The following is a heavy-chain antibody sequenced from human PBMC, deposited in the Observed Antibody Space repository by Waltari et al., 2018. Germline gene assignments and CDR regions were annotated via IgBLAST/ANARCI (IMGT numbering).Heavy chain of an antibody. D-gene: IGHD2-15*01. V-gene: IGHV1-69*05. CDR1: GGTFSSYA. CDR3: ARDRGYCSGGSCYSADY. CDR2: IIPIFGTA. Sequence: QVQLVQSGAEVKKPGSSVKVSCKASGGTFSSYAISWVRQAPGQGLEWMGGIIPIFGTANYAQKFQVRVTITTDESTSTAYMELSSLRSEDTAVYYCARDRGYCSGGSCYSADYWGQGTLVTVSS. J-gene: IGHJ4*02.